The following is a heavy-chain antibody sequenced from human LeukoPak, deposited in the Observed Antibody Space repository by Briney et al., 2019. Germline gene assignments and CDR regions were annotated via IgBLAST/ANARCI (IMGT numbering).Heavy chain of an antibody. D-gene: IGHD3-22*01. J-gene: IGHJ4*02. CDR1: GYSFTGYY. CDR3: ARDLYYDGSGYYSPHFDY. Sequence: ASVKVSCKASGYSFTGYYLHAVRQAPGQGLECMGWINPHSGDTSSTQKFQGRVTMTRDTSTTTAYMELRSLIYDDTAVYYCARDLYYDGSGYYSPHFDYWGQGTLVTVSS. V-gene: IGHV1-2*02. CDR2: INPHSGDT.